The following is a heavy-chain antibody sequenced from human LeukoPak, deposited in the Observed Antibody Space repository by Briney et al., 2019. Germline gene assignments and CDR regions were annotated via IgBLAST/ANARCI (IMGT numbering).Heavy chain of an antibody. Sequence: APANASCKATGYTSPSYANRRERQAPGQGLEWMGCIGAYNGNTNYAQKPQSRVTMTTDTSTSTAYMELRSLRSDDTAVYYCARALGSGHYYYYYYMDVWGKGTTVTVSS. J-gene: IGHJ6*03. D-gene: IGHD1-26*01. CDR1: GYTSPSYA. CDR3: ARALGSGHYYYYYYMDV. CDR2: IGAYNGNT. V-gene: IGHV1-18*01.